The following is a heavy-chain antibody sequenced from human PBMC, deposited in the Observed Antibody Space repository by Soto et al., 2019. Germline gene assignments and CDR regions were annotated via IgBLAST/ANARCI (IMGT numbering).Heavy chain of an antibody. Sequence: QVQLVQSGAEVKKPGSSVKVSCKASGGTFSSYAISWVRQAPGQGLEWMGGIIPIFGTANYAQKFQGRVTITADESTSTAYMELSSLRSEDTAVYYCASTGDGAVTDHNWFDPWGQGTLVTVSS. V-gene: IGHV1-69*01. J-gene: IGHJ5*02. CDR3: ASTGDGAVTDHNWFDP. CDR2: IIPIFGTA. D-gene: IGHD2-21*02. CDR1: GGTFSSYA.